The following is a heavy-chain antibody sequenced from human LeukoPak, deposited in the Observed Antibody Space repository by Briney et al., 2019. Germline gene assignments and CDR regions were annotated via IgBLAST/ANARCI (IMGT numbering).Heavy chain of an antibody. D-gene: IGHD3-9*01. CDR3: ARGRRLTGYYDFDC. CDR1: GYTFTSYD. CDR2: MNPNSGNT. V-gene: IGHV1-8*01. Sequence: ASVKVSCKASGYTFTSYDINWVRQATGQGLEWMGWMNPNSGNTGYVQRFQGRVTMTRNTSISTAYMELSSLTSEDTAVYYCARGRRLTGYYDFDCWGQGTLVTVSS. J-gene: IGHJ4*02.